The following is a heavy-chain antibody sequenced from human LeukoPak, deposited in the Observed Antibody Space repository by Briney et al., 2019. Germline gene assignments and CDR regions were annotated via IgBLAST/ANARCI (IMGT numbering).Heavy chain of an antibody. D-gene: IGHD1-14*01. V-gene: IGHV4-59*01. CDR2: IYYSGST. Sequence: PSETLSLTCTVSGGSISSYYWSWIRQPPGKGLEWIGYIYYSGSTNYNPSLKSRVTISVDTSKNQFSLKLSSVTAADTAVYYCARESNRKDYYYYGMDVWGQGATVTVSS. CDR1: GGSISSYY. CDR3: ARESNRKDYYYYGMDV. J-gene: IGHJ6*02.